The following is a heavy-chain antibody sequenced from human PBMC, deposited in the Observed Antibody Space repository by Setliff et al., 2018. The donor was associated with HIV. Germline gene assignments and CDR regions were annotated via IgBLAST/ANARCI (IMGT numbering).Heavy chain of an antibody. J-gene: IGHJ5*02. CDR1: GVTISSHF. D-gene: IGHD6-19*01. CDR3: ARGGRYYLPGIAVAGIQRNWFDP. Sequence: PSETLSLTCSVSGVTISSHFWTWIRQPAGKGLEWIGRAYTGGSTNYNPSLKSRVSMSVDTSKNQFYLHLSSVTAADTAVYYCARGGRYYLPGIAVAGIQRNWFDPWGQGALVTVSS. V-gene: IGHV4-4*07. CDR2: AYTGGST.